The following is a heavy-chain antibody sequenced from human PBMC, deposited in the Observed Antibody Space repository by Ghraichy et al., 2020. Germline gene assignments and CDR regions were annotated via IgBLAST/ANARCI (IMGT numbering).Heavy chain of an antibody. CDR1: RFTFSAYW. Sequence: GGSLRLSCEAPRFTFSAYWMALLRQAPGRGLEWVANMNEDGSVKNHLDSVKGRFTISRDNARSSLYLQMNSLRVEDTAIYYCAADKGFGVPDYWGQGSLVVVSS. CDR2: MNEDGSVK. J-gene: IGHJ4*02. D-gene: IGHD3-3*01. CDR3: AADKGFGVPDY. V-gene: IGHV3-7*03.